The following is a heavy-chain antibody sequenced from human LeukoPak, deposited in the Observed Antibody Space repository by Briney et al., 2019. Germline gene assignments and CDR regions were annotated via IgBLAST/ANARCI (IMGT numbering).Heavy chain of an antibody. D-gene: IGHD1-26*01. CDR1: EFTFSDST. V-gene: IGHV3-73*01. J-gene: IGHJ2*01. CDR3: TTGAIVDPYFDL. Sequence: PGGALRLSCAASEFTFSDSTIHWVRQASGKGLEWVGRIRSKAKSYATTYAAAVKGRFTISRDDSKRTAHLQMNSLKTEDTAVYYCTTGAIVDPYFDLWGRGTLITAS. CDR2: IRSKAKSYAT.